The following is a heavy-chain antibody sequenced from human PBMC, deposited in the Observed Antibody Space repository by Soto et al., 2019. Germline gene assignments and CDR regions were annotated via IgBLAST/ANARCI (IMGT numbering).Heavy chain of an antibody. Sequence: GSSVKVSCNASGYTFTSYGISWVRQAPGQGLEWVGWIHTYNGNINVAQKLQGRVTLTTDTSTSTAYMELRSLGSDETAVYYCARDADYIIAYWGQGTLVTVSS. CDR1: GYTFTSYG. D-gene: IGHD4-17*01. CDR2: IHTYNGNI. CDR3: ARDADYIIAY. J-gene: IGHJ4*02. V-gene: IGHV1-18*01.